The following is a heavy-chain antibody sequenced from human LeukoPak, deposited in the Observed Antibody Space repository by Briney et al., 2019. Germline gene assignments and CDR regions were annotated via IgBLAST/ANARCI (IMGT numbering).Heavy chain of an antibody. V-gene: IGHV4-59*01. J-gene: IGHJ3*02. CDR3: ARSSSGRDDAFDI. CDR2: IYYSGST. Sequence: SETLSLTCTVSGGSISSYYWSWIRQPPGKGLEWIGYIYYSGSTNYNPSLKSRVALSVDTSKIQFSLKVSSVTAADTAVYYCARSSSGRDDAFDIWGQGTVVTVSS. D-gene: IGHD3-22*01. CDR1: GGSISSYY.